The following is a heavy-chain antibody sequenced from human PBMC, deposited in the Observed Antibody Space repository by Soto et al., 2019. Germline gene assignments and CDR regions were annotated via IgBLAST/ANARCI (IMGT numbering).Heavy chain of an antibody. CDR1: GYTFTSYD. Sequence: QVQLVQSGAEVKKPGASVKVSCKASGYTFTSYDINWVRQATGQGLEWMGWMNPNSGNTGYAQKFQGRVTMTRNTSISTAYMELSSLRSEDTAVYYCARGMDGGGDCSDYYYGMDVWGQGTTVTVSS. V-gene: IGHV1-8*01. CDR2: MNPNSGNT. CDR3: ARGMDGGGDCSDYYYGMDV. D-gene: IGHD2-21*02. J-gene: IGHJ6*02.